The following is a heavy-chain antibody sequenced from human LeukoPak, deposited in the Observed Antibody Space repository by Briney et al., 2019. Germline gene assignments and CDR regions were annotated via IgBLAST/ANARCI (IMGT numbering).Heavy chain of an antibody. V-gene: IGHV4-34*01. Sequence: PSETLSLTCAVYGGSFSDYYWSWIRQPPGKGLEWTGEINHSGSTNYNPSLKSRVTISVDTSKNQFSLKLRSVTAADTAVYYCASSPAAAGTWYYYMDVWGKGTTVTVSS. CDR1: GGSFSDYY. D-gene: IGHD6-13*01. CDR3: ASSPAAAGTWYYYMDV. J-gene: IGHJ6*03. CDR2: INHSGST.